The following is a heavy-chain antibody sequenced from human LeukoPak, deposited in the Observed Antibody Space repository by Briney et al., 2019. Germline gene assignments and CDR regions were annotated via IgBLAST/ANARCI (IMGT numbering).Heavy chain of an antibody. CDR1: GYTFTSYD. D-gene: IGHD5-18*01. CDR2: MNPNSGNT. J-gene: IGHJ4*02. Sequence: ASVKLSCKASGYTFTSYDINWVRQDTGQGLEWMGWMNPNSGNTGYAQKFQGRVTMTRNTSISTAYMELSSLRSEDTAVYYCARVPSLYSYGYFDYWGQGTLVTVSS. V-gene: IGHV1-8*01. CDR3: ARVPSLYSYGYFDY.